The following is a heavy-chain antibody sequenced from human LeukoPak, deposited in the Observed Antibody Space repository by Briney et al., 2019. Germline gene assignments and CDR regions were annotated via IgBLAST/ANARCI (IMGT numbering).Heavy chain of an antibody. CDR3: ARVGGSGGSFTYY. D-gene: IGHD2-15*01. CDR1: GGSISSSSYY. Sequence: PSETLSLTCTVSGGSISSSSYYWGWIRQPPGKGLEWIGSIYYSGSTYYNPSLKSRVTMSVDTSKNQFSLKLSSVTAADTAVYYCARVGGSGGSFTYYWGQGTLVTVSS. V-gene: IGHV4-39*07. J-gene: IGHJ4*02. CDR2: IYYSGST.